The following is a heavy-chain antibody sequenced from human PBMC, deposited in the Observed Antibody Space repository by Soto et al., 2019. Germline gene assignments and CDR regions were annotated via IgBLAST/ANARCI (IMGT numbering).Heavy chain of an antibody. D-gene: IGHD7-27*01. Sequence: QVQLVESGGGVVQPGRSLRLSCAASGFTFSSYGMHWVRQAPGKGLEWVAVISYDGSNKYYADSVKGRFTISRDNSKNTLXXXXXXXRAEDTAVYYCAKVLRTGDNYWGQGTLVTVSS. V-gene: IGHV3-30*18. CDR2: ISYDGSNK. J-gene: IGHJ4*02. CDR1: GFTFSSYG. CDR3: AKVLRTGDNY.